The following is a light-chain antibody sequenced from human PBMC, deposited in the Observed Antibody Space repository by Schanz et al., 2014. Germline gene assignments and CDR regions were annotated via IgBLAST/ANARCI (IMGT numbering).Light chain of an antibody. Sequence: EIVLTQSPGTLSLSPGEGATLSCRASQSVSSNYLAWYQQKRGQAPRLLIYGVSSRATGIPDRFSGSRSGTDFTLTISRLEPEDVAVYYYQQFGSSPFTFGPGTKVDIK. V-gene: IGKV3-20*01. J-gene: IGKJ3*01. CDR3: QQFGSSPFT. CDR1: QSVSSNY. CDR2: GVS.